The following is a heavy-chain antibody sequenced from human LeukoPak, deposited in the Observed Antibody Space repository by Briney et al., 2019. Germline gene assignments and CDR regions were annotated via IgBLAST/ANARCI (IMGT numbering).Heavy chain of an antibody. D-gene: IGHD1-14*01. Sequence: EASVKVSCKASGGTFSSYAISWVRQAPGQGLEWMGWINPNTGDTHYAQKILGRVTMTRDTSVSTAYMELSRLTSDDTAVYYCARVTNYYYMDVWGKGTTVTVS. CDR2: INPNTGDT. V-gene: IGHV1-2*02. CDR1: GGTFSSYA. J-gene: IGHJ6*03. CDR3: ARVTNYYYMDV.